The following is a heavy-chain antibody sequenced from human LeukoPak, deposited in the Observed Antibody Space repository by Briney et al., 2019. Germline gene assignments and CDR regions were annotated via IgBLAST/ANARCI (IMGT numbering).Heavy chain of an antibody. CDR2: INHSGST. CDR3: ASTDGYNSPIDY. D-gene: IGHD5-24*01. V-gene: IGHV4-34*01. CDR1: GGSFSGYY. Sequence: SETLSLTCAVYGGSFSGYYWSWIRQPPGKGLEWVGEINHSGSTNYNPSLKSRVTISVDTSKNQFSLKLSSVTAADTAVYYCASTDGYNSPIDYWGQGTLVTVSS. J-gene: IGHJ4*02.